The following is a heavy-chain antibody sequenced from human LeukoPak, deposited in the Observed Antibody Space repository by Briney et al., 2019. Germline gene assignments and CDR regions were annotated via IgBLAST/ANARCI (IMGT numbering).Heavy chain of an antibody. V-gene: IGHV1-8*03. D-gene: IGHD6-19*01. CDR2: MNPNSGNT. J-gene: IGHJ4*02. Sequence: ASVKVSCKASGYTFTSYDINWVRQATGRGLEWMGWMNPNSGNTGYAQKFQGRVTITRNTSISTAYMELSSLRAEDTAVYYCARGRLAVAGAFDYWGQGTLVTVSS. CDR3: ARGRLAVAGAFDY. CDR1: GYTFTSYD.